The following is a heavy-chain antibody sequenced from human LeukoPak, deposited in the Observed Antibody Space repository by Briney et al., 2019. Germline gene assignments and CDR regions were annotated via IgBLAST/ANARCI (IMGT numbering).Heavy chain of an antibody. Sequence: GGSLRLSCAASGFTVSSNYMSWVRQAPGKGLEWVSVIYSGGSTYYADSVKGRFTISRDNSKNTLYLQMNSLRAEDTAVYYCARDTSVFSGSTAGYFDYWGQGTLVTVSS. CDR2: IYSGGST. D-gene: IGHD1-26*01. J-gene: IGHJ4*02. V-gene: IGHV3-53*01. CDR1: GFTVSSNY. CDR3: ARDTSVFSGSTAGYFDY.